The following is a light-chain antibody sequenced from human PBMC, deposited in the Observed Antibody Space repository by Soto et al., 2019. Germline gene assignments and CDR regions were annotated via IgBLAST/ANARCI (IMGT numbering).Light chain of an antibody. CDR2: AAS. J-gene: IGKJ1*01. CDR3: QQLNSYPPWT. CDR1: QGISTY. V-gene: IGKV1-9*01. Sequence: DIQLTQSPSFLSASVGDRVTITCLSSQGISTYLAWYQQKPGKAPKLLIYAASTLQSGVPSRFSGSGSGTEFTLTISSLQAEDFATYYCQQLNSYPPWTFGQGTKVEIK.